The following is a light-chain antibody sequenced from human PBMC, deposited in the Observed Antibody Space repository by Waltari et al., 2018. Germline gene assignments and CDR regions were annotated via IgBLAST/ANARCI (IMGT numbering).Light chain of an antibody. J-gene: IGLJ3*02. V-gene: IGLV7-43*01. CDR1: TGAVTSGYY. CDR3: LLYYGGPWV. CDR2: STS. Sequence: QTVVTQEPSLTVSPGGTVTLTCASSTGAVTSGYYPNWFQQKPGQAPRSLIYSTSNQPAWTPARFSGSLLGGKAALTLSGVQPEDEAEYYCLLYYGGPWVFGGGTKLTVL.